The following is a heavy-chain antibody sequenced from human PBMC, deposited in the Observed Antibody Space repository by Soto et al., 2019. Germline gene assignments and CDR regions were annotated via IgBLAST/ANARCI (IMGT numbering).Heavy chain of an antibody. CDR1: GFNFDNYG. Sequence: GGSLRLSCQASGFNFDNYGMHWVRQAPGKGLEWVAVITYDGSFQYYADSVKGRFTISRDNSKNTLSLHLNTLKPEDTAVYHCAKDRAGGNFYTPLAFWGQGTLVTVSS. J-gene: IGHJ4*02. D-gene: IGHD3-16*01. CDR2: ITYDGSFQ. V-gene: IGHV3-30*18. CDR3: AKDRAGGNFYTPLAF.